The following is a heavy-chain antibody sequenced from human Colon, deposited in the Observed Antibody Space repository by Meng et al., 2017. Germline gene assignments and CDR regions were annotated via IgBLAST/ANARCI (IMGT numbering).Heavy chain of an antibody. V-gene: IGHV4-38-2*01. CDR2: IDRSGTT. CDR3: ARTIYSSSVDY. Sequence: QVQLQESGPGLVKPSDTLSLTCSVSGYSISTAYYWGWIRKTPGKGLEWIASIDRSGTTYYNPSLESRVTISVDTSKNHFSLRLNSVTAADTAVYFCARTIYSSSVDYWGQGTLVTVSS. D-gene: IGHD3-22*01. J-gene: IGHJ4*02. CDR1: GYSISTAYY.